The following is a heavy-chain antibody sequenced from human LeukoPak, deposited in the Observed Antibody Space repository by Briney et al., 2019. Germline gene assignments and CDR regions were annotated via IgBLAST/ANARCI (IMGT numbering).Heavy chain of an antibody. D-gene: IGHD1-26*01. J-gene: IGHJ4*02. CDR3: ARLIVGAMYYFDY. CDR2: ISDSGGRT. V-gene: IGHV3-23*01. Sequence: GGSLRLSCAASGFTFSSYAMTWVRQAPGKRLEWCSVISDSGGRTYYADSVKGRFTISRDNSKNTLYLQMNSLRAEDTAVYYCARLIVGAMYYFDYWGQGTLVTVSS. CDR1: GFTFSSYA.